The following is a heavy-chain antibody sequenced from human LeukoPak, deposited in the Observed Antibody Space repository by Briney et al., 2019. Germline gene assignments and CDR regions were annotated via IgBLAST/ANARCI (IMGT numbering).Heavy chain of an antibody. D-gene: IGHD3-22*01. CDR2: INHSGST. V-gene: IGHV4-34*01. J-gene: IGHJ4*02. CDR3: ARPHYYDSSGYPL. CDR1: GGSFSGYY. Sequence: SETLSLTCAVYGGSFSGYYWSWLRQPPGKGLEWIGEINHSGSTNYNPSLKSRVTISVDTSKNQFSLKLSSVTAADTAVYYCARPHYYDSSGYPLWGQGTLITVSS.